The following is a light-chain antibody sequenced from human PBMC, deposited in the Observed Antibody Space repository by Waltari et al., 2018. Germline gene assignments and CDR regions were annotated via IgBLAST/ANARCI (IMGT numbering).Light chain of an antibody. Sequence: DIQLTQSPSFLSASVGDRGTITCRASQGISSYLAWYQQKPGKAPKLLIYAASTLQSGVPSRFSGSGSGTEFTLTISSLQPEDFATYYCQQVNNYPFTFGPGTKVDIK. CDR2: AAS. CDR3: QQVNNYPFT. J-gene: IGKJ3*01. CDR1: QGISSY. V-gene: IGKV1-9*01.